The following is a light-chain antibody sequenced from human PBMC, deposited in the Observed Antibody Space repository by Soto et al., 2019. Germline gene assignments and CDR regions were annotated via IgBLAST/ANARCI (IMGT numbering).Light chain of an antibody. V-gene: IGKV3-20*01. CDR2: ETS. J-gene: IGKJ2*03. CDR1: QSVSSNY. Sequence: EIVLTQSPGTLSLSLGERATLSCRASQSVSSNYLAWYQQKPGQAPRLLIYETSSRATGIPDRFSGSGSGTDFILSISRLEPEDFAVYYCQQYGNGNSPRYSFGQGTRLEIK. CDR3: QQYGNGNSPRYS.